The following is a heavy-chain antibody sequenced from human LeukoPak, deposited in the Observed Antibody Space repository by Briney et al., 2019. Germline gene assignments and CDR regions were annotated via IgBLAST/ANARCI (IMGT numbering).Heavy chain of an antibody. CDR1: GYTFTSYY. Sequence: ASVKVSCKASGYTFTSYYMHWVRQAPGQGLEWMGIINPSGGSTSYAQKFQGRVTMTRDTSTSTVYMELSSLRSEDTAVYYCARDRRNVDTAMVLGYWGQGTLVTVSS. CDR3: ARDRRNVDTAMVLGY. D-gene: IGHD5-18*01. V-gene: IGHV1-46*01. CDR2: INPSGGST. J-gene: IGHJ4*02.